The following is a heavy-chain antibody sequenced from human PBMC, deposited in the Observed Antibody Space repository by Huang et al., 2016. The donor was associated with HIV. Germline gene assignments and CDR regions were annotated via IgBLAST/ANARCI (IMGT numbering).Heavy chain of an antibody. CDR2: IYTSGST. CDR3: ARGGELLWFGEPGGWFDP. V-gene: IGHV4-4*07. D-gene: IGHD3-10*01. J-gene: IGHJ5*02. Sequence: QVQLQESGPGLVKPSETLSLTCTVSGGSISSYYWSWIRQPAGKGLEWIWGIYTSGSTNYNPTLKRRVTMSVDTSKNQFSLKLSSVTAADTAVYYCARGGELLWFGEPGGWFDPWGQGTLVTVSS. CDR1: GGSISSYY.